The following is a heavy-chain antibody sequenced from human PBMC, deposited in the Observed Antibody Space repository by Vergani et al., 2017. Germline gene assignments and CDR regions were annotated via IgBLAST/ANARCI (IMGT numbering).Heavy chain of an antibody. CDR2: IYYSGST. D-gene: IGHD4-23*01. CDR3: ARDTDGGPRGHYGMDV. J-gene: IGHJ6*02. CDR1: GGSISSGDYY. Sequence: QVQLQESGPGLVKPSQTLPLTCTVSGGSISSGDYYWSWIRQPPGKGLEWIGYIYYSGSTYYNPSLKSRVTISVDTSKNQFSLKLSSVTAADTAVYYCARDTDGGPRGHYGMDVWGQGTMVTVSS. V-gene: IGHV4-30-4*08.